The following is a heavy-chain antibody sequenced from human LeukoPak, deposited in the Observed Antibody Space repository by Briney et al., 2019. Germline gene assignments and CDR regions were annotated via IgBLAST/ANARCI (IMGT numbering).Heavy chain of an antibody. D-gene: IGHD2-15*01. Sequence: GASVKVSCKASGYTFTSYYMHWVRQAPGQGLEWMGIINPSGGSTSYAQKFQGRVTMTRDMSTSTVCMELSSLRSEATAVYYCARAGYCSGGSCYSGFLDYWGQGTLVTVSS. CDR2: INPSGGST. V-gene: IGHV1-46*01. CDR1: GYTFTSYY. J-gene: IGHJ4*02. CDR3: ARAGYCSGGSCYSGFLDY.